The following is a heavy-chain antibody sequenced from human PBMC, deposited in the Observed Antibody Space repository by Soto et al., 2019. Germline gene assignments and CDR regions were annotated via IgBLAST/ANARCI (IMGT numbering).Heavy chain of an antibody. J-gene: IGHJ5*02. Sequence: SETLSLTCTVSGGSISRYYWSWIRQPPGKGLEWIGYIYDSGTTHYNPSLESRVTISVDTSKNQFSLKLNSVTAADTAMYYWTRVTESTRDPWGQGTMGTVSA. CDR3: TRVTESTRDP. CDR1: GGSISRYY. D-gene: IGHD3-10*01. CDR2: IYDSGTT. V-gene: IGHV4-59*01.